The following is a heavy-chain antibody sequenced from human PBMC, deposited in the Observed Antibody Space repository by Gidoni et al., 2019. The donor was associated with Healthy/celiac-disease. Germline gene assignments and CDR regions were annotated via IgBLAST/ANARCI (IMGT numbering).Heavy chain of an antibody. CDR1: GYTFTSYG. CDR2: ISAYNGNT. Sequence: QVQLVQSGAEVKKPGASVKVSCKASGYTFTSYGISWVRQAPGQGLEWMGWISAYNGNTNYAQKLQGRVTMTTDTSTSTAYMELRSLRSDDTAVYYCARDKPRITMVRGVEGPRWGYWGQGTLVTVSS. CDR3: ARDKPRITMVRGVEGPRWGY. J-gene: IGHJ4*02. V-gene: IGHV1-18*01. D-gene: IGHD3-10*01.